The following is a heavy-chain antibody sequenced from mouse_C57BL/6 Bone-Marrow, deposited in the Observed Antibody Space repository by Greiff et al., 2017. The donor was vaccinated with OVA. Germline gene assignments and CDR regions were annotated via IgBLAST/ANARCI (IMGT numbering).Heavy chain of an antibody. D-gene: IGHD2-12*01. CDR2: IYPGNSDT. CDR1: GYTFTSYW. CDR3: TKLLPHFAY. Sequence: VHVKQSGTVLARPGASVKMSCKTSGYTFTSYWMHWVKQRPGQGLEWIGAIYPGNSDTSYNQKFKGKAKLTAVTSASIAYMELSSLTNEDSAVYYGTKLLPHFAYWGQGTLVTVSA. J-gene: IGHJ3*01. V-gene: IGHV1-5*01.